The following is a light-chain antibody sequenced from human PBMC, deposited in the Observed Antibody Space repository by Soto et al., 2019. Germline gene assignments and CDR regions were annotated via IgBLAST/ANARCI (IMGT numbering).Light chain of an antibody. V-gene: IGKV3-15*01. CDR2: GAS. CDR3: QQYHNWPPWT. CDR1: QSVSSN. J-gene: IGKJ1*01. Sequence: EIVMTQSPATLSVSPGERATLSCRASQSVSSNLAWYQQKPGQAPRLLIQGASTRSTGIPARFSGSGSGTEFTLTISSLQSEDFAVYYCQQYHNWPPWTFGQGTKVEIE.